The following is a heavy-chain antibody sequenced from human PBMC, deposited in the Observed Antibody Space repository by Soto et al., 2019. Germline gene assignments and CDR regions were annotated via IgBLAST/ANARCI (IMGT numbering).Heavy chain of an antibody. D-gene: IGHD3-10*01. CDR2: IYYSGST. Sequence: SETLSLTCTVSGGSISSGDYYWSWIRQPPGKGLEWIGYIYYSGSTYYNPSLKSRVTISVDTSKNQFSLKLSSVTAADTAVYYCARDGYGSGSDSSYYYGMDVWGQGTTVTVSS. CDR3: ARDGYGSGSDSSYYYGMDV. J-gene: IGHJ6*02. V-gene: IGHV4-30-4*01. CDR1: GGSISSGDYY.